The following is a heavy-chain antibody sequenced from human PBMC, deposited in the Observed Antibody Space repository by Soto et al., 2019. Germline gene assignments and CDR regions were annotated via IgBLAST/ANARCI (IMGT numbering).Heavy chain of an antibody. CDR2: IYPGDSDH. J-gene: IGHJ6*02. V-gene: IGHV5-51*01. D-gene: IGHD3-10*01. CDR3: ARHMAAHSHVDSGMDV. CDR1: AYNFNIYW. Sequence: PGESLKISCKGYAYNFNIYWTAWGRQMHRKGLEWMGFIYPGDSDHRYSPSFQGQVTISAEKSINTASLQLRTLKGSETAIYYCARHMAAHSHVDSGMDVWGQGTTVTVSS.